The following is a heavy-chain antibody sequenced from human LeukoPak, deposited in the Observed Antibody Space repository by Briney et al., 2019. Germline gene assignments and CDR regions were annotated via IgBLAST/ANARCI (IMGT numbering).Heavy chain of an antibody. V-gene: IGHV4-4*07. Sequence: SETLSLTWTVSGGSISSYYWSWIRQPAGKRLEWIGRIYTSGSTNYNPSLKSRVTMSVDTSKNQFSLKLSSVTAADTAVYYCARGRYDFWSGYYDRFDPWGQGTLVTVSS. CDR2: IYTSGST. CDR1: GGSISSYY. J-gene: IGHJ5*02. D-gene: IGHD3-3*01. CDR3: ARGRYDFWSGYYDRFDP.